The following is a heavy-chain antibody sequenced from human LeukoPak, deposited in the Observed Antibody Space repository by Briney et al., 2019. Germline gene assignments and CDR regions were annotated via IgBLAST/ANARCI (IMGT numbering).Heavy chain of an antibody. Sequence: GGSLRLSCAASGFTFSSYSMNWVRQAPGKGLEWVSSISSSSSYIYYADSVKGRFTISRDNAKNSLYLQMNSLKTEDTAVYYCTTAAPYSSGSYDIWGQGTLVTVSS. CDR1: GFTFSSYS. CDR3: TTAAPYSSGSYDI. D-gene: IGHD6-19*01. CDR2: ISSSSSYI. V-gene: IGHV3-21*03. J-gene: IGHJ3*02.